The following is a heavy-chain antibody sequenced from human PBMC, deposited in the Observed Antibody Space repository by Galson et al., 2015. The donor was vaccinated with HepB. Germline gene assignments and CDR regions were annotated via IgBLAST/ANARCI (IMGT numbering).Heavy chain of an antibody. D-gene: IGHD1-1*01. CDR2: IIPIFGTA. CDR1: GGTFSSYA. J-gene: IGHJ4*02. V-gene: IGHV1-69*13. CDR3: ASKNDGRFDY. Sequence: SVKVSCKASGGTFSSYAISWVRQAPGQGLEWMGGIIPIFGTANYAQKFQGRVTITAVESTSTAYMELSSLRSEDTAVYYCASKNDGRFDYWGQGTLVTVSS.